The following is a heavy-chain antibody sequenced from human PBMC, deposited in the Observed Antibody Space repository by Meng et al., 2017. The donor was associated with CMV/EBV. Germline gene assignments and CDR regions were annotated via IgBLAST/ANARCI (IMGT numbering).Heavy chain of an antibody. J-gene: IGHJ5*02. Sequence: YGGSFRGYYWSWIRPPPGKGLEWIGEINHSGSTNYNPSLKSRVTISVDTSKNQFSLKLSSVTAADTAVYYCAGFTFGGVIVRWFDPWGQGTLVTVSS. D-gene: IGHD3-16*02. CDR1: GGSFRGYY. V-gene: IGHV4-34*01. CDR2: INHSGST. CDR3: AGFTFGGVIVRWFDP.